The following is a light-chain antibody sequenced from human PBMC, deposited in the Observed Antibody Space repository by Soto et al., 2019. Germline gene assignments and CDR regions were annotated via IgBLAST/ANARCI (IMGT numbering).Light chain of an antibody. CDR2: GVS. Sequence: EIVLTPSPATFSVSPVERVTLSCRTSHSVNSHVAWYQQTPGQAPRLLLYGVSTRATGIPVRFSGSGFGTEFTLTISSLQSEDFAVYYCQQYKNWPLFGQGTRLEIK. CDR1: HSVNSH. V-gene: IGKV3-15*01. CDR3: QQYKNWPL. J-gene: IGKJ5*01.